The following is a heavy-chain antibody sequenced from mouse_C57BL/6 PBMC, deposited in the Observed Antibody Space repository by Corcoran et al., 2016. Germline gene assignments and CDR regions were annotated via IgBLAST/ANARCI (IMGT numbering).Heavy chain of an antibody. D-gene: IGHD1-1*01. CDR3: ARDYYGSSHGAMDY. Sequence: QVQLQQPGAELVKPGASVKMSCKASGYTFTSYWITWVKQRPGQGLEWIGDIYPGSGSTNYNEKFKSKATLTVDTSSSTAYMQLSSLTSEDSAVYYCARDYYGSSHGAMDYWGQGTSVTVSS. J-gene: IGHJ4*01. CDR1: GYTFTSYW. V-gene: IGHV1-55*01. CDR2: IYPGSGST.